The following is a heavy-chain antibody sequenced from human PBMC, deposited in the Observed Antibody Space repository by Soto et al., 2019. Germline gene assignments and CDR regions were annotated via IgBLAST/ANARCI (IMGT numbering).Heavy chain of an antibody. V-gene: IGHV4-59*01. Sequence: SETLSLTCTVSGGSISSYYWSWIRQPPGKGLEWIGYIYYSGSTNYNPSLKSRVTISVDTSKNQFSLKLSSVTAADTAVYYCVRPRPSGENYGMDVWGQGTTVTVSS. J-gene: IGHJ6*02. CDR2: IYYSGST. D-gene: IGHD3-16*01. CDR1: GGSISSYY. CDR3: VRPRPSGENYGMDV.